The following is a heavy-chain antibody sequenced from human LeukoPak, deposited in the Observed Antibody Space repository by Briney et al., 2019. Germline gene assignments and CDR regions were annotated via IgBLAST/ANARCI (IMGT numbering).Heavy chain of an antibody. CDR3: ARDKGKLWSNYYYYYYMDV. CDR1: GFTVSSNY. J-gene: IGHJ6*03. CDR2: IYSGGST. D-gene: IGHD5-18*01. Sequence: GESLRLSCAASGFTVSSNYMSWVRQAPGKGLEWVSVIYSGGSTYYADSVKGRFTISRDNSKNTLYLQMNSLRAEDTAVYYCARDKGKLWSNYYYYYYMDVWGKGTTVTVSS. V-gene: IGHV3-53*01.